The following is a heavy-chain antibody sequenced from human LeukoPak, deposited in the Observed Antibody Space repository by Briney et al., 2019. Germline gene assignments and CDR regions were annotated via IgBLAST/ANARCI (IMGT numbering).Heavy chain of an antibody. J-gene: IGHJ4*02. CDR1: GGSFSGYY. CDR2: INHSGST. V-gene: IGHV4-34*01. CDR3: ARRGIAVAYFDY. Sequence: PSETLSLTCAVYGGSFSGYYWSWIRQPPGKGLEWIGEINHSGSTNYNPSLKSRVTISVDTSKNQFSLKLSSVTAADTAVYYCARRGIAVAYFDYWGQGTLVTVSS. D-gene: IGHD6-19*01.